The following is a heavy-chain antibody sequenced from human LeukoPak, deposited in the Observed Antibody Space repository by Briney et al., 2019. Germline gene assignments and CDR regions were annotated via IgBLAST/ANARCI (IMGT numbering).Heavy chain of an antibody. CDR2: IIPIFGIA. Sequence: GASVKVSCKASGGTFSSYAISWVRQAPGQGLEWMGRIIPIFGIANYAQKFQGRVTITADKSTSTAYMELSSLRSEDTAVYYCARSRHYYDSSGSWHFDLWGRGTLVTVSS. CDR3: ARSRHYYDSSGSWHFDL. CDR1: GGTFSSYA. V-gene: IGHV1-69*04. D-gene: IGHD3-22*01. J-gene: IGHJ2*01.